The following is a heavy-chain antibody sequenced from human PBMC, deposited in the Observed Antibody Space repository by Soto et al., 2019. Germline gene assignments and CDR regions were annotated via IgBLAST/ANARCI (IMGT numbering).Heavy chain of an antibody. CDR3: TRDRGVGRDV. V-gene: IGHV4-31*03. CDR1: GGSISGGRYY. CDR2: SYDNGIT. J-gene: IGHJ6*02. D-gene: IGHD2-8*01. Sequence: QVPLQESGPGLVKPSQTLSLTCNVSGGSISGGRYYWNWIRQHPGKGLEWIGNSYDNGITYYNPSLKSRVIISEDTSKHQFALRLSSVTAADTAVYYCTRDRGVGRDVWGQGTTVTVSS.